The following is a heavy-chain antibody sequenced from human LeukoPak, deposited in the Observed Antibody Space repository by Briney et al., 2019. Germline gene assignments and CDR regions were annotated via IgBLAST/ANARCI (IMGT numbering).Heavy chain of an antibody. J-gene: IGHJ4*02. Sequence: SVKVSFKASGGTFSSYAISWVRQAPGQGLEWMGGIIPIFGTANYAQKFQGRVTITADESTSTAYMGLSSLRSEDTAVYYCASSAAAGTEDDYWGEGTLVTVSS. CDR3: ASSAAAGTEDDY. CDR1: GGTFSSYA. V-gene: IGHV1-69*13. CDR2: IIPIFGTA. D-gene: IGHD6-13*01.